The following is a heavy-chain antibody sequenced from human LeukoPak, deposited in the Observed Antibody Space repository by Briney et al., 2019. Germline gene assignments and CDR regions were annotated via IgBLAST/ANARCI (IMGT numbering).Heavy chain of an antibody. J-gene: IGHJ4*02. Sequence: GRSLRLSCAASGFTFSSYAMLWVRQAPGKGLEWVAVISYDGSNKYYADSVKGRFTISRDNSKNTLYLQMNSLRAEDTAVYYCARAFRQQLVIIGYWGQGTLVTVSS. CDR1: GFTFSSYA. CDR3: ARAFRQQLVIIGY. V-gene: IGHV3-30*04. CDR2: ISYDGSNK. D-gene: IGHD6-13*01.